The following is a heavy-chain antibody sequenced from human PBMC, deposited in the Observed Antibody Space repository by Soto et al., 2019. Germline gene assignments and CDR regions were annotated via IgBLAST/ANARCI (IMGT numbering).Heavy chain of an antibody. Sequence: HPGGSLRLSCAASGFTFSSYAMSWVRQAPGKGLEWVSAISGSGGSTYYADSVKGRFTISRDNSKNTLYLQMNSLRAEDTAVYYCAKGSYSGYETYSSWTYYYYGMDVRGQGTTVTVSS. CDR2: ISGSGGST. J-gene: IGHJ6*02. CDR3: AKGSYSGYETYSSWTYYYYGMDV. D-gene: IGHD5-12*01. V-gene: IGHV3-23*01. CDR1: GFTFSSYA.